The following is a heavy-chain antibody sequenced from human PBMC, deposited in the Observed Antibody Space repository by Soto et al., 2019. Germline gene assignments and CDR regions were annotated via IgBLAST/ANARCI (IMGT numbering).Heavy chain of an antibody. J-gene: IGHJ4*02. Sequence: QVTLKESGPVLVKPTETLTLTCTVSGFSLSNARMGVTWIRQPPGKAQEWLAHIFSNDEKSYSTSLKSRLTISKDTSNSQVVLTLTNMDPVDTGTYYCARINDFLTGFDYWGQGTLVTVSS. D-gene: IGHD3-9*01. CDR3: ARINDFLTGFDY. V-gene: IGHV2-26*01. CDR2: IFSNDEK. CDR1: GFSLSNARMG.